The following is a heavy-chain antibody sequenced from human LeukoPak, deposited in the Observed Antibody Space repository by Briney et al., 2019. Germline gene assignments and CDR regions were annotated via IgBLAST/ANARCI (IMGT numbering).Heavy chain of an antibody. J-gene: IGHJ4*02. V-gene: IGHV1-3*01. CDR3: ARAYYDFWSGYSFDY. CDR1: GYTFTSYA. D-gene: IGHD3-3*01. Sequence: ASVKVSCKASGYTFTSYAMHWVRQAPGQGLEWMGWINAGNGNTKYSQKFQGRVTITRDTSASTAYMELSSLRSEDTAVYYCARAYYDFWSGYSFDYWGQGTLVTVSS. CDR2: INAGNGNT.